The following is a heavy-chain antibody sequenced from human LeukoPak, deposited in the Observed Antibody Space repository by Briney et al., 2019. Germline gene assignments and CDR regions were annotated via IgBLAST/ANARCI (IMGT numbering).Heavy chain of an antibody. CDR2: IYYSGST. V-gene: IGHV4-59*12. CDR1: GGSISSYY. J-gene: IGHJ4*02. Sequence: SETLSLTCTVSGGSISSYYWSWIRQPPGKGLEWIGYIYYSGSTNYNPSLKSRVTMSVETSKNQFSLKLGSVTAADTAMYYCARPRSSSGWDGDFDYWGQGTLVTVSS. D-gene: IGHD6-19*01. CDR3: ARPRSSSGWDGDFDY.